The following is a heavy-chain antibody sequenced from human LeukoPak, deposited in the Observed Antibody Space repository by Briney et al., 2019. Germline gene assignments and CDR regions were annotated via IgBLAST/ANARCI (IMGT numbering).Heavy chain of an antibody. CDR2: ISGNGGST. CDR1: QFKFNDFG. D-gene: IGHD4-17*01. CDR3: AKDPNGDYIGTFDI. J-gene: IGHJ3*02. V-gene: IGHV3-23*01. Sequence: GGSLRLSCATSQFKFNDFGMTWVRQAPGKGPEWVSSISGNGGSTQYADSVQGRFAISRDNSKNTLYLQMNSLRAEDTAVYYCAKDPNGDYIGTFDIWGQGTMVTVSS.